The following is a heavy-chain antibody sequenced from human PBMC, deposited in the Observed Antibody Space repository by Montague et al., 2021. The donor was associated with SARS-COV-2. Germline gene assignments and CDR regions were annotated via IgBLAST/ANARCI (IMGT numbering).Heavy chain of an antibody. Sequence: SETLSLTCTVSGGSISSSSYYWGWIRQPPGKRLEWIGSIYYSGSTYYNPSLKSRVTISVDTSKNQFSLKLSSVTAADTAVYYCARVGRQQLVRVTGMDGWGQGTTVTVSS. CDR3: ARVGRQQLVRVTGMDG. CDR2: IYYSGST. CDR1: GGSISSSSYY. D-gene: IGHD6-13*01. J-gene: IGHJ6*02. V-gene: IGHV4-39*07.